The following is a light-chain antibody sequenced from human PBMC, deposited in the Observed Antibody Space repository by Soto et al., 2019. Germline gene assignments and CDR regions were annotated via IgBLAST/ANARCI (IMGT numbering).Light chain of an antibody. CDR3: QQYYDWPIT. J-gene: IGKJ5*01. CDR2: GAS. CDR1: QSVSSN. Sequence: IVMTQSPATLSLSPGERATLSCRASQSVSSNLAWYQQKPGQAPSLLIYGASTRATGIPARFSGSGSGTEFTLTISSLQSEDFAVYYCQQYYDWPITFGQGTRLEIK. V-gene: IGKV3-15*01.